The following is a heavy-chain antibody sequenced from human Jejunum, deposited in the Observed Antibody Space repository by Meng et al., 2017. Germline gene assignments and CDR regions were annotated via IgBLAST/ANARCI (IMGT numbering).Heavy chain of an antibody. J-gene: IGHJ4*02. CDR1: GFTFSDYN. CDR2: ISSSSTYI. V-gene: IGHV3-21*01. CDR3: ARDHKSDY. Sequence: GESLKISCAASGFTFSDYNMNWFRQPPGKGLQWVSYISSSSTYIYYADSAKGRFTISRDNAKNSLYLQMDSLRSDDTAVYYCARDHKSDYWGQGTLVTVSS.